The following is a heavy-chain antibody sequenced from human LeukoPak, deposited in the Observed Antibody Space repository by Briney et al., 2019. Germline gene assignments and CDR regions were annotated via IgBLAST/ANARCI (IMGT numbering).Heavy chain of an antibody. CDR2: FDTQEGET. Sequence: ASVKVSCKASGYTFTSYYMHWVRQAPGKGLEWMGGFDTQEGETIFAQNFQGRVTMTEDTSSDTAYMELSSLTSEDTAVYYCATPPVWFGEFMSGNSILGYFQDWGQGTLVTVSS. CDR1: GYTFTSYY. J-gene: IGHJ1*01. CDR3: ATPPVWFGEFMSGNSILGYFQD. D-gene: IGHD3-10*01. V-gene: IGHV1-24*01.